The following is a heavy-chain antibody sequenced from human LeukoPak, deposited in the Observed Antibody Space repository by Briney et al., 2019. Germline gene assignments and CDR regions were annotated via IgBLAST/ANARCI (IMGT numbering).Heavy chain of an antibody. CDR1: GFTVSSNY. J-gene: IGHJ3*02. D-gene: IGHD3-22*01. V-gene: IGHV3-66*01. CDR3: ARVIVVVTDAFDI. CDR2: IYSGGST. Sequence: GGSLRLSCAASGFTVSSNYMSWVRQAPGKGLEWVSVIYSGGSTYYADSVKGRFTISRDNSKNTLYLQTNSLRAEDTAVYYCARVIVVVTDAFDIWGQGTMVTVSS.